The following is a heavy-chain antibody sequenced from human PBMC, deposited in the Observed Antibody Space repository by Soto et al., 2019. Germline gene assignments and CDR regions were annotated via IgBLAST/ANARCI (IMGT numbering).Heavy chain of an antibody. Sequence: PGGSLRLSCAASGFTFNTFWMSWVRQSPGKGLEWVANIKHDGSETYYVDSVKGRFTISRDNAKNSLFLQMNTLRTEDTAVYYCARDFATNCSGSTCYTYAYWGQGALVTVSS. CDR3: ARDFATNCSGSTCYTYAY. V-gene: IGHV3-7*03. J-gene: IGHJ4*02. CDR1: GFTFNTFW. D-gene: IGHD2-15*01. CDR2: IKHDGSET.